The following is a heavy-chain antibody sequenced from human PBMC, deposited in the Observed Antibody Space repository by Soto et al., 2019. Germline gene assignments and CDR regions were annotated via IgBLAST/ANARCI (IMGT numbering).Heavy chain of an antibody. CDR3: ARDRLVGASTGFDY. CDR2: INPSGGGT. Sequence: QVHLVQSGAEVKKPGASVKVSCKASGYTFSNYYTHWVRQAPGQGLEWMGTINPSGGGTMYAQKFEGRGTMTSDSSTSTVFMELSSLRSEDTAVYFCARDRLVGASTGFDYWGQGTLVTVST. J-gene: IGHJ4*02. D-gene: IGHD1-26*01. CDR1: GYTFSNYY. V-gene: IGHV1-46*01.